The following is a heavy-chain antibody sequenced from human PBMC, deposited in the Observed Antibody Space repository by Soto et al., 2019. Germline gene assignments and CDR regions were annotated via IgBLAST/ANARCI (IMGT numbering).Heavy chain of an antibody. CDR3: ARGYYDSSGYLRFDY. Sequence: QVQLVQSGAEVKKPGASVKVSCKASGYTFTSYAMHWVRQAPGQRLEWMGWINAGNGNTKYSQKFQGRVTITRDTSASTAYMELSSLRSEDTAVYYCARGYYDSSGYLRFDYWGQGTLVPVSS. CDR2: INAGNGNT. V-gene: IGHV1-3*01. J-gene: IGHJ4*02. D-gene: IGHD3-22*01. CDR1: GYTFTSYA.